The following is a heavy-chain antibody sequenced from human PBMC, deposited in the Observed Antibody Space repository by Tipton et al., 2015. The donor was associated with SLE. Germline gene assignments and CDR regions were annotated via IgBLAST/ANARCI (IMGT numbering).Heavy chain of an antibody. CDR2: IIPIFGTA. CDR1: GGTFSSYV. CDR3: ARGRINVVRGVRYYYCMDV. Sequence: QLVQSGAEVKKPGSSVKFSCKASGGTFSSYVISWVRQAPGQGLEWMGGIIPIFGTANYAQKFQGRVTITADESTSTAYMELSSLRSEGTAVYYCARGRINVVRGVRYYYCMDVWGKGTTVTVSS. V-gene: IGHV1-69*01. J-gene: IGHJ6*03. D-gene: IGHD3-10*01.